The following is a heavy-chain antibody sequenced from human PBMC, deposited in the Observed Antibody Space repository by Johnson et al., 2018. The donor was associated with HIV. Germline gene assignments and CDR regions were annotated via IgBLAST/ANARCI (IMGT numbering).Heavy chain of an antibody. Sequence: QMLLVESGGGVVQPGRSLRLSCAASGFTFSNYDMDWVRQAPGKGLEWVVGISYDGGKKYYRDSVKGRFTIYRDNSNNTLYLQMNSLRTEDSGVYYCAKAYCPGCDAFEIWGQGTMVTVSS. D-gene: IGHD2-21*01. CDR2: ISYDGGKK. V-gene: IGHV3-30*18. CDR3: AKAYCPGCDAFEI. J-gene: IGHJ3*02. CDR1: GFTFSNYD.